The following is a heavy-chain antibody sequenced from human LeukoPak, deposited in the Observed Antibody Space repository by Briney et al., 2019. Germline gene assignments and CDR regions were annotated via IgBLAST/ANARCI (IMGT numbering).Heavy chain of an antibody. J-gene: IGHJ4*02. CDR3: ARDRGDSGSYPNDY. V-gene: IGHV1-69*04. Sequence: ASVKVSCKASGGTFSSYAISWVRQAPGQGLEWMGRIIPILGIANYAQKFQGRVTITADKSTSTAYMELSSLRSEDTAVYYCARDRGDSGSYPNDYWGQGTLVTVSS. D-gene: IGHD1-26*01. CDR2: IIPILGIA. CDR1: GGTFSSYA.